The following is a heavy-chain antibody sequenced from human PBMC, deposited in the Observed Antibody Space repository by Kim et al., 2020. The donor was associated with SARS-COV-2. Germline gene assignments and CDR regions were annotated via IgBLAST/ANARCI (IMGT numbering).Heavy chain of an antibody. Sequence: GYAYSVKGRFTISRDNAKNSLYLQMNSLRAEDTALYYCAKGADYGDYFDYWGQGTLVTVSS. J-gene: IGHJ4*02. D-gene: IGHD4-17*01. CDR3: AKGADYGDYFDY. V-gene: IGHV3-9*01.